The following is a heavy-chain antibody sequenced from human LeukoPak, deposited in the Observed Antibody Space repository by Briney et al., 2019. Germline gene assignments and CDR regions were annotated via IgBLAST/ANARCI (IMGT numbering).Heavy chain of an antibody. CDR2: IYYSGST. V-gene: IGHV4-59*01. D-gene: IGHD2-15*01. J-gene: IGHJ4*02. CDR3: ARETCSGGSCFQFDF. Sequence: SETLSLTCTVSGDSISNYYWSWIRQSPGKGLEWIGYIYYSGSTNYNPSLKSRVTISVDTSKDQLSLKLSSVTAADTAVYYCARETCSGGSCFQFDFWGQGTLVTVSS. CDR1: GDSISNYY.